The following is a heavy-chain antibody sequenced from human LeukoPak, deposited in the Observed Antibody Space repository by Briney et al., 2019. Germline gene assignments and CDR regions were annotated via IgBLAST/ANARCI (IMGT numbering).Heavy chain of an antibody. J-gene: IGHJ2*01. Sequence: GRSLRLSCAASGFTFDDYAMHWVRQAPGKGLEWVSGISWNSGSIGYADSVKGRFTTSRDNAKNSLYLQMNSLRAEDTALYYCAKNRWELLPWYFDLWGRGTLVTVSS. CDR1: GFTFDDYA. D-gene: IGHD1-26*01. CDR3: AKNRWELLPWYFDL. V-gene: IGHV3-9*01. CDR2: ISWNSGSI.